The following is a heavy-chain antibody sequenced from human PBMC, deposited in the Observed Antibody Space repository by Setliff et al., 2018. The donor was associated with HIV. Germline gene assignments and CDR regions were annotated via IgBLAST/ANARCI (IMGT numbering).Heavy chain of an antibody. CDR1: GASIRTGSYY. Sequence: NPSETLSLTCTVSGASIRTGSYYWGWIRQPPGKGLEWIGTIYYSGTTYYNPSVKSRVTISVDMSKNQFSLNLNSVTAADTAVYYCARGQGCGGGCHYAFEMWGQGTMVTVSS. J-gene: IGHJ3*02. CDR3: ARGQGCGGGCHYAFEM. V-gene: IGHV4-39*01. CDR2: IYYSGTT. D-gene: IGHD2-21*02.